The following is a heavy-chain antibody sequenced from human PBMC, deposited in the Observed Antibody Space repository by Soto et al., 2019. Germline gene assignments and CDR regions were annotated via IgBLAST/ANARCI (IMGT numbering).Heavy chain of an antibody. J-gene: IGHJ5*02. V-gene: IGHV3-21*01. D-gene: IGHD6-6*01. CDR2: ISSRGSNI. CDR1: GFTFSSYP. CDR3: AREAYSSSSPNWFDP. Sequence: GGSLRLSCAASGFTFSSYPMSWVRQAPGKGLEWVSAISSRGSNIYYADSVKGRFTISRDNAKNSLYLQMNSLRVEDTAVYYCAREAYSSSSPNWFDPWGQGTLVTVSS.